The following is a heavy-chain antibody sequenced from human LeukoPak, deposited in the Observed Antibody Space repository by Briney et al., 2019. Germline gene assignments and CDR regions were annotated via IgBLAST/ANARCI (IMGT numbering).Heavy chain of an antibody. J-gene: IGHJ4*02. Sequence: SETLSLTCTVSGGSISSYYWGWIRQPPGKGLEWIGSIYYSVRTYYNPSLKSRVTISVDTSKNQFSLKLSSVTAADTAVYYCASLREDYWGQGTLVTVSS. CDR1: GGSISSYY. V-gene: IGHV4-39*01. CDR2: IYYSVRT. CDR3: ASLREDY.